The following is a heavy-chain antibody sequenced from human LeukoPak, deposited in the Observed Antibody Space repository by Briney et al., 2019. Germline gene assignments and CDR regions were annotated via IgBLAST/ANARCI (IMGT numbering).Heavy chain of an antibody. V-gene: IGHV3-23*01. CDR2: ISGSGDTT. CDR3: AKRTGGIAATGTAGFDI. Sequence: GGSLRLSCAASGFTFSSYAMSWVRQAPGKGLEWVSAISGSGDTTYYADSVKGRFSVSRDNSKNTLHLQMNSLRAEDTAVYYCAKRTGGIAATGTAGFDIWGQGTMVTVSS. CDR1: GFTFSSYA. J-gene: IGHJ3*02. D-gene: IGHD6-13*01.